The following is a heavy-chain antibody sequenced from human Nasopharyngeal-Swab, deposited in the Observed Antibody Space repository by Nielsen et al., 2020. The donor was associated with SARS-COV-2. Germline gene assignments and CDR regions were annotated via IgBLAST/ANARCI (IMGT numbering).Heavy chain of an antibody. CDR3: ARGVMGVERYHNIMTGYFFDP. V-gene: IGHV4-30-4*01. J-gene: IGHJ5*02. Sequence: PGKRLEGHGDIYFSGNTYYNPSLKSRVTMSVDTSKMQFSLKLESVTAADTAVYYCARGVMGVERYHNIMTGYFFDPWGQGTLVTVSS. D-gene: IGHD3-9*01. CDR2: IYFSGNT.